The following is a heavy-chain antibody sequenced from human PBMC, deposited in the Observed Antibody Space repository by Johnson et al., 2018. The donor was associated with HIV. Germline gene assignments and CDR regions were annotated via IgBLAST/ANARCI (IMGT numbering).Heavy chain of an antibody. D-gene: IGHD1-1*01. CDR2: ISYHGSNK. CDR3: TTQRGFNWAFDI. J-gene: IGHJ3*02. V-gene: IGHV3-30-3*01. CDR1: GFTFSNYA. Sequence: QVQLVESGGGVVQPGRSLRLSCAASGFTFSNYAVHWVRQAPGKGLEWVAVISYHGSNKYYADSVKGRFTISRDNSKNTLYLQMNSLKTEDTAVYYCTTQRGFNWAFDIWGQGTMVTVSS.